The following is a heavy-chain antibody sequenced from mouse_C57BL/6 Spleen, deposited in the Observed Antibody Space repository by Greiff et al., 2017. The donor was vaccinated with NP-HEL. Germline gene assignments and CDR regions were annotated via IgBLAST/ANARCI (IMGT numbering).Heavy chain of an antibody. CDR1: GYTFTSSG. CDR2: IYPRSGNT. V-gene: IGHV1-81*01. CDR3: ANNDYSNVHWFDY. J-gene: IGHJ2*01. D-gene: IGHD2-5*01. Sequence: VQLPPSGAELARPGASVPLSCKASGYTFTSSGISWVPPRTGQGLEWIGEIYPRSGNTYYNEKFKGKATLTADKSSSTAYMELRSLTSEDSAVYFCANNDYSNVHWFDYWGQGTTLTVSS.